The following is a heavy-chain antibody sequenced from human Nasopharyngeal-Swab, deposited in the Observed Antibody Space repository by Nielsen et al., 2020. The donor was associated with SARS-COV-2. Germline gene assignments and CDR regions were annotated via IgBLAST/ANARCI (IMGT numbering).Heavy chain of an antibody. Sequence: WIRQPPGKGLEWVANIKQDGSEQFYVDSVKGRFTISRDNAKNSLYLQMNSLRAEGTAVYYCARVRGYCSGGACYVYYYMDVWGKGTTVTVSS. CDR2: IKQDGSEQ. D-gene: IGHD2-15*01. CDR3: ARVRGYCSGGACYVYYYMDV. V-gene: IGHV3-7*01. J-gene: IGHJ6*03.